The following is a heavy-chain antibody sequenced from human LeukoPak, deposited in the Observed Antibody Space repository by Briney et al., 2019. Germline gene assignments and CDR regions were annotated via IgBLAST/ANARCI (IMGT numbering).Heavy chain of an antibody. CDR1: VFTLTEFT. J-gene: IGHJ4*02. CDR2: FDPEDGET. D-gene: IGHD6-13*01. V-gene: IGHV1-24*01. CDR3: ASDSGSSWSIPTTVDY. Sequence: ASVKVSSKVSVFTLTEFTMHGGCDTPGKGLEWMGGFDPEDGETIYEQKFQGRVTMTEDTSTDTAYMKLRSPRSEATAVSDCASDSGSSWSIPTTVDYWGQGTLVTVSS.